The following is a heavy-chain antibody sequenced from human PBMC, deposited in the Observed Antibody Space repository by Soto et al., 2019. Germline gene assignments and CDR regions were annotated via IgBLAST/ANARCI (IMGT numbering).Heavy chain of an antibody. CDR1: GFTFSSYS. Sequence: PGGSLRLSCAASGFTFSSYSMNWVRQAPGKGLEWVSSISSSSSYIYYADSVKGRFTISRDNAKNSLYLQMNSLRAEDTAVYYCARDQDYDSSGYPLGPAFDIWGQGTMVTVSS. D-gene: IGHD3-22*01. V-gene: IGHV3-21*01. CDR2: ISSSSSYI. J-gene: IGHJ3*02. CDR3: ARDQDYDSSGYPLGPAFDI.